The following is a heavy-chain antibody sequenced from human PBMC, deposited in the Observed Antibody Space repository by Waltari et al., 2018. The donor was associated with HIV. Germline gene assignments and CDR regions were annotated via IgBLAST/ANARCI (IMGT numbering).Heavy chain of an antibody. CDR2: ITGSSIYT. Sequence: EVQLVESGGGLVKPGGSLRLSCAASGFTFSSHSMNWVRQAPGKGLGGVSSITGSSIYTYYADSLKGRFTISRDNAENSLYLQMNSRRAEDTAVYYCARERDKGIQLDYWGQGTLVTVSS. CDR1: GFTFSSHS. CDR3: ARERDKGIQLDY. V-gene: IGHV3-21*01. D-gene: IGHD5-18*01. J-gene: IGHJ4*02.